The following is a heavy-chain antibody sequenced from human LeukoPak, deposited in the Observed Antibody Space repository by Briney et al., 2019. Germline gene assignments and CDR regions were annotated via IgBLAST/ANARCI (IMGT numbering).Heavy chain of an antibody. Sequence: SETLSLTCAVYGGSFSGYYWSWIRQPPGKGLEWIGEINHSGSTNYNPSLKSRVTISVDTSKNQFSLKLSSVTAADTAVYYCARLVAGTIRGYWGQGTLVTVSS. J-gene: IGHJ4*02. D-gene: IGHD6-19*01. CDR3: ARLVAGTIRGY. V-gene: IGHV4-34*01. CDR2: INHSGST. CDR1: GGSFSGYY.